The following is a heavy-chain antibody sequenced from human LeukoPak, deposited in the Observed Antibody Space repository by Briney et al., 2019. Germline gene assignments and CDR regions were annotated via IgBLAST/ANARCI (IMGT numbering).Heavy chain of an antibody. CDR1: GFTFSSYS. D-gene: IGHD3-16*02. CDR3: ARDLSLFPFDY. CDR2: ISSRSSYI. V-gene: IGHV3-21*01. J-gene: IGHJ4*02. Sequence: GGSLRLSCAASGFTFSSYSMNWVRQAPGKGLEWVSSISSRSSYIYYADSVKGRFAISRDNAKNSLYLQMNSLRAEDTAVYYCARDLSLFPFDYWGQGTLVTVSS.